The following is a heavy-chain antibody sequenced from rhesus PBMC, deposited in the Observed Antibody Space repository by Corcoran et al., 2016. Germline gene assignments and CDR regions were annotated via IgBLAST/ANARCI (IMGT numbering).Heavy chain of an antibody. CDR2: IYGTRAIT. J-gene: IGHJ4*01. V-gene: IGHV4-73*01. Sequence: QVKLQQWGEGLVKPSETLSLTCAVYGGSISGYYYWSWIRQPPGKGLEWIGYIYGTRAITTYNPSLMNRVTISKDPSKNQFSLKLSSVTAADTAVYYCAIDLHGRGRFDYWGQGVLVTVSS. D-gene: IGHD4-17*01. CDR3: AIDLHGRGRFDY. CDR1: GGSISGYYY.